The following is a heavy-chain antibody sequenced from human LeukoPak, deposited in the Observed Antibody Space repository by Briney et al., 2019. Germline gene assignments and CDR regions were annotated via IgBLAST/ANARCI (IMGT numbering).Heavy chain of an antibody. V-gene: IGHV3-30*04. CDR3: ARELLVVPAAILDVFEI. D-gene: IGHD2-2*02. CDR1: GFTFSSYA. J-gene: IGHJ3*02. Sequence: GRSLRLSCAASGFTFSSYAMHWVRQAPGKGLEWVAVISYDGSNKYYADSVKGRFTISRDNSKNTLYLQMNSLRAEDTAVYYWARELLVVPAAILDVFEIGGQGTMVTVFS. CDR2: ISYDGSNK.